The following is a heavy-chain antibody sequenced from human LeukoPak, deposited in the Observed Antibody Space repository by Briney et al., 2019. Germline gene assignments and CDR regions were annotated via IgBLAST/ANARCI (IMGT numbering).Heavy chain of an antibody. CDR3: TTLIMIRGVIITAP. V-gene: IGHV3-23*01. D-gene: IGHD3-10*01. Sequence: GGSLRLSCAASGFTFSNYAMSWVRQAPGKGLEWVSAISSSGNTPYYADSVRGRFTISRDNSKNTLYLQMNSLRAEDTALYYCTTLIMIRGVIITAPWGRGTLVTVSS. J-gene: IGHJ5*02. CDR1: GFTFSNYA. CDR2: ISSSGNTP.